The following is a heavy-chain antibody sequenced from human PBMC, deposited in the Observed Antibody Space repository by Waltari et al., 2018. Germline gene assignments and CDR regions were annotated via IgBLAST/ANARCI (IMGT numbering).Heavy chain of an antibody. CDR1: GFTFSNAW. CDR2: IKSKTDGGTT. Sequence: EVQLVESGGGLVKPGGSLRLSCAASGFTFSNAWMGWVRQAPGKGLEWVGRIKSKTDGGTTDYAAPVKGRFTISRDDSKNTLYLQMNSLKTEDTAVYYCTTVQRRRRDAFDIWGQGTMVTVSS. CDR3: TTVQRRRRDAFDI. J-gene: IGHJ3*02. V-gene: IGHV3-15*01.